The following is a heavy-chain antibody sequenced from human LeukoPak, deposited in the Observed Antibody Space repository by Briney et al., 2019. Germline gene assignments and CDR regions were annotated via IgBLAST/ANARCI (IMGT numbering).Heavy chain of an antibody. CDR2: IIPIFGTA. Sequence: SVKVSCKASGGTFSSYAISWVRQAPGQGLEWMGGIIPIFGTANYAQKFQDRVTITADESTSTAYMELSSLRSEDTAVYYCARGRDILTGYYTSYYYYGMDVWGQGTTVTVSS. J-gene: IGHJ6*02. CDR1: GGTFSSYA. V-gene: IGHV1-69*01. D-gene: IGHD3-9*01. CDR3: ARGRDILTGYYTSYYYYGMDV.